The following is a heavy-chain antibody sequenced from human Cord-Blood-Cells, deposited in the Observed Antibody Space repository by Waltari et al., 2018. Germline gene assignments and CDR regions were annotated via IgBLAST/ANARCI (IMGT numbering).Heavy chain of an antibody. CDR2: INAGNGNT. D-gene: IGHD3-10*01. Sequence: QVQLVQSGAEVKKPGASVKVSCKASGYTFTSYAMHWVRQAPGQRLEWMGWINAGNGNTKHSQKFQGRVTITSDTSASTAYMGLSSLRSEDTAVYYCARDRGTFDYWGQGTLVTVSS. CDR3: ARDRGTFDY. CDR1: GYTFTSYA. V-gene: IGHV1-3*01. J-gene: IGHJ4*02.